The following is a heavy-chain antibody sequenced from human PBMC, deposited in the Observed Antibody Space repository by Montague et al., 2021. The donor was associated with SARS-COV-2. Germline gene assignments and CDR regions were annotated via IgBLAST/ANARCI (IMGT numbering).Heavy chain of an antibody. J-gene: IGHJ4*02. CDR3: ARIGGWSGGY. V-gene: IGHV4-39*07. CDR2: IDYSGST. Sequence: SETLSLTCTVSGGSISSSSYYWGWIRQPPGKGLEGFGNIDYSGSTYYYRSLKCRVTISVYTSKNQFSLRVSSVAAADTAVYYCARIGGWSGGYWGQGTLVTVSS. D-gene: IGHD2-8*02. CDR1: GGSISSSSYY.